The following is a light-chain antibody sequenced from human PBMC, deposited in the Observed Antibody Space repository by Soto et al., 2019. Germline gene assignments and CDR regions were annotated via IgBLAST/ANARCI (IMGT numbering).Light chain of an antibody. CDR3: QQYGSSPYT. CDR2: GAS. CDR1: QSVSSSY. J-gene: IGKJ2*01. V-gene: IGKV3-20*01. Sequence: EIVLTQSPGTLSLSPGERATLSCRASQSVSSSYLAWYQQKPGQAPRLLIYGASSRAAGIPDRFCGSGSGTDFTLTISRLEPDDFAVYYCQQYGSSPYTFGQGTKLEIK.